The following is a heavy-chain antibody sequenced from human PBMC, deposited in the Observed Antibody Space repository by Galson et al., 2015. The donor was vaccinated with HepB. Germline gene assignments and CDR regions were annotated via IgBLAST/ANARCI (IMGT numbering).Heavy chain of an antibody. Sequence: SLRLSCAASGFTFSNAWMSWVRQAPGKGLEWVGRIKRKTDGGTTDYAAPVKGRFTISRDDSKNTLYLQMNSRKTEDTAVYYCTAYGDHSHYWGQGTLVTVSS. V-gene: IGHV3-15*01. CDR1: GFTFSNAW. CDR3: TAYGDHSHY. D-gene: IGHD4-17*01. J-gene: IGHJ4*02. CDR2: IKRKTDGGTT.